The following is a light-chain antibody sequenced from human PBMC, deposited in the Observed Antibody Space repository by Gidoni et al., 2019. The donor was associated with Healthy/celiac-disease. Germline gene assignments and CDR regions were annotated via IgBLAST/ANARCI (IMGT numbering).Light chain of an antibody. V-gene: IGKV1-5*03. CDR1: QSISSW. CDR2: KAS. J-gene: IGKJ1*01. Sequence: PATLSASVGARVTITCRAIQSISSWLAWYQQKPGKAPKLLIYKASSLESGVPSRFSGSGSGTEFTLTISSLQPDDFATYYCQQYNSYPWTFGQGTKVEIK. CDR3: QQYNSYPWT.